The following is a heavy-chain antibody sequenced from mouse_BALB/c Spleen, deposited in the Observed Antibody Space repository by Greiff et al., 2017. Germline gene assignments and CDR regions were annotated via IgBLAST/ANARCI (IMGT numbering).Heavy chain of an antibody. D-gene: IGHD1-2*01. Sequence: VQLVESGGGLVKPGGSLKLSCAASGFTFSDYYMYWVRQTPEKRLEWVATISDGGSYTYYPDSVKGRFTISRDNAKNNLYLQMSSLKSEDTAMYYCARDQTTATSYAMDYWGQGTSVTVSS. CDR3: ARDQTTATSYAMDY. V-gene: IGHV5-4*02. J-gene: IGHJ4*01. CDR1: GFTFSDYY. CDR2: ISDGGSYT.